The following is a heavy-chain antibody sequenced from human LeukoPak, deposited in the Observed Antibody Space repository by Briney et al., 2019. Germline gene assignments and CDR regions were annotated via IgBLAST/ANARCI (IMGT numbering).Heavy chain of an antibody. D-gene: IGHD2-21*02. CDR3: AREHLDCGGDCFYFDY. Sequence: PGGSLRLPCAASGFTFSSYGMHWVRQAPGKGLEWVAVIWYDGSNKYYADSVKGRFTISRDNSKNTLYLQMNSLRAEDTAVYYCAREHLDCGGDCFYFDYWGQGTLVTVSS. V-gene: IGHV3-33*01. J-gene: IGHJ4*02. CDR2: IWYDGSNK. CDR1: GFTFSSYG.